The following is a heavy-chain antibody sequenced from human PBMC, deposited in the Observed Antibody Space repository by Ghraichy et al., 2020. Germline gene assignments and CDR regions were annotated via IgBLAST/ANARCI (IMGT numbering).Heavy chain of an antibody. CDR3: TRGLWVYRYFDL. CDR1: GGSISSASYY. D-gene: IGHD7-27*01. CDR2: VSPGGSP. J-gene: IGHJ2*01. V-gene: IGHV4-61*02. Sequence: SETLSLTCTVSGGSISSASYYWSRIRPPAGKGLDWIVRVSPGGSPNSTPSLKSRVPISVDTSKNQFSLNLSSVTAADTALYYCTRGLWVYRYFDLWGRGTLVTVSS.